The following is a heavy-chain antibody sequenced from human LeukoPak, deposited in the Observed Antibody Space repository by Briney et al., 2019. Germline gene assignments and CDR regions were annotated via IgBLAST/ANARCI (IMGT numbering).Heavy chain of an antibody. V-gene: IGHV4-31*02. CDR2: IYYSGST. CDR3: ARQRITMVRGVIPD. CDR1: GFTFSDYY. D-gene: IGHD3-10*01. Sequence: LRLSCAASGFTFSDYYMSWIRQHPGKGLEWIGYIYYSGSTYYNPSLKSRVTISVDTSKNQFSLKLSSVTAADTVVYYCARQRITMVRGVIPDWGQGTLVTVSS. J-gene: IGHJ4*02.